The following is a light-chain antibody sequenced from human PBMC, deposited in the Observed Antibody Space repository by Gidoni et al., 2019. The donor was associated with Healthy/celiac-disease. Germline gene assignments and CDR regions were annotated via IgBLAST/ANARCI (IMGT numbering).Light chain of an antibody. CDR3: QQYYSSPYT. J-gene: IGKJ2*01. Sequence: EIVMTQSPNSLAVSLGEWATINCKSSRSVLYSPNNKNYLAWYQQKPGQPPKLLIYWASTRESGVPDRFSGSGSGTDFTLTISSLQAEDVAVYYCQQYYSSPYTFGQGTKLEIK. CDR2: WAS. CDR1: RSVLYSPNNKNY. V-gene: IGKV4-1*01.